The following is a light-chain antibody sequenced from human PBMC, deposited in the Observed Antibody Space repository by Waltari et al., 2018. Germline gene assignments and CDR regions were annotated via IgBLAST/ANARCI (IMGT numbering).Light chain of an antibody. CDR2: DAS. V-gene: IGKV3-11*01. CDR1: QSVSSD. J-gene: IGKJ1*01. Sequence: EIVLTQSPATLSLSPGERATLSCRASQSVSSDLAWYHQKPGQAPRLLIYDASNRATGIPARVSGSGSGTDFTLTSSSLEPEDFAVDDCQQRSNWTFGQGTKVEIK. CDR3: QQRSNWT.